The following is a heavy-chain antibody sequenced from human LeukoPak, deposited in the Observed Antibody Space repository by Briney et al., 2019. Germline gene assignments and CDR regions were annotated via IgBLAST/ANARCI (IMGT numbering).Heavy chain of an antibody. J-gene: IGHJ5*02. CDR2: ISAYNGNT. D-gene: IGHD6-13*01. Sequence: ASVKVSCKASGYTFTSYGISWVRQAPGQGLEWMGWISAYNGNTNYAQKLQGRVTMTTDTSTSTAYMELRSLRSDDTAVYYCARDFSPLYSSSSAGYNWFDPWGQGTLVTVFS. CDR1: GYTFTSYG. CDR3: ARDFSPLYSSSSAGYNWFDP. V-gene: IGHV1-18*01.